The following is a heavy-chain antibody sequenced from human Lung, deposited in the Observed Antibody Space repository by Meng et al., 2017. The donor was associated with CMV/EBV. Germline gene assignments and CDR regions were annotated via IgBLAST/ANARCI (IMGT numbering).Heavy chain of an antibody. D-gene: IGHD7-27*01. CDR2: INHSGNT. J-gene: IGHJ4*02. Sequence: SETLSLXYAVYGGSFSEYDWSWIRQSPGKGLEWIGEINHSGNTTYNPSLKSRATISIDASKRQFSLKLYSVTAADTAVYYCARRSPNWGLGDWGQGTMGTVAS. V-gene: IGHV4-34*01. CDR3: ARRSPNWGLGD. CDR1: GGSFSEYD.